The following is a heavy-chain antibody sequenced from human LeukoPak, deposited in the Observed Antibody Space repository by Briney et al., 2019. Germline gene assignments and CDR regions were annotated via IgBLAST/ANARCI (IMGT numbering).Heavy chain of an antibody. CDR1: GGSFSGYY. Sequence: SETLSLTCAVYGGSFSGYYWSWIRQPPGKGLEWIGEINHSGSTNYNPSLKSRVTISVDTSKNQFSLKLSSVTAADTAVYYCAIWLVPTDGMDVWGQGTTVTVSS. D-gene: IGHD6-19*01. V-gene: IGHV4-34*01. CDR2: INHSGST. CDR3: AIWLVPTDGMDV. J-gene: IGHJ6*02.